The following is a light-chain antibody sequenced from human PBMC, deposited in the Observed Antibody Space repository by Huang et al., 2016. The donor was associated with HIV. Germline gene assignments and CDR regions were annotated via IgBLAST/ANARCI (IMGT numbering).Light chain of an antibody. CDR3: QQRSNRPLT. CDR1: QSVNTF. Sequence: EIVLTQSPATLSLSPGERATLSCRASQSVNTFLAWYQQKPGQAPRLLIYDAANRATGIPARFSGRGSVTDFTLTISSLEPEDFAVYYCQQRSNRPLTFGGGTKVEIK. CDR2: DAA. J-gene: IGKJ4*01. V-gene: IGKV3-11*01.